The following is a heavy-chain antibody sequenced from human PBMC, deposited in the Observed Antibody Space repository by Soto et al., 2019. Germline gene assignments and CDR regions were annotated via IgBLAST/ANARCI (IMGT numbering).Heavy chain of an antibody. V-gene: IGHV4-34*01. CDR2: INHSGST. Sequence: SETLSLTCAVYGGSFSGYYWSWIRQPPGKGLEWIGEINHSGSTNYNPSLKSRVTISVDTSKNQFSLKLSSVTAADTAVYYCARGGYYYDSSGCYTNPHYYYGVDVWGQGTTVTVSS. J-gene: IGHJ6*02. D-gene: IGHD3-22*01. CDR3: ARGGYYYDSSGCYTNPHYYYGVDV. CDR1: GGSFSGYY.